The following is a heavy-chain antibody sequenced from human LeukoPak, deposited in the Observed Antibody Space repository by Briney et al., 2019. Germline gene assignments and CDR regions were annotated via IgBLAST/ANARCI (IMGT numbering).Heavy chain of an antibody. J-gene: IGHJ4*02. V-gene: IGHV4-30-2*01. CDR2: IYHSGST. Sequence: SQTLSLTCTVSGGCISSGGYYWSWIRQPPGKGLEWIGYIYHSGSTYYNPSLKSRVTISVDRSKNQFSLKLSSVTAADTAVFYCALDRIYTGNSVFDSWGEGTLVTVSS. CDR3: ALDRIYTGNSVFDS. D-gene: IGHD3-9*01. CDR1: GGCISSGGYY.